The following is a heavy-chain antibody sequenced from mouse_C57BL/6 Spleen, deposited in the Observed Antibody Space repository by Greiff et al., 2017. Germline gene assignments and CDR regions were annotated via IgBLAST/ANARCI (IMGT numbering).Heavy chain of an antibody. CDR2: FYPGDGDN. Sequence: VQLQQSGAELVKPGASVKISCKASGYAFSSYWMNWVKQRPGKGLEWIGQFYPGDGDNNYNGKFKGKATLTTENSSSTAYMQLSSRISDDSAVYFCARGGLRRFLYFDVWGTGTTVTVSS. J-gene: IGHJ1*03. D-gene: IGHD2-4*01. CDR3: ARGGLRRFLYFDV. CDR1: GYAFSSYW. V-gene: IGHV1-80*01.